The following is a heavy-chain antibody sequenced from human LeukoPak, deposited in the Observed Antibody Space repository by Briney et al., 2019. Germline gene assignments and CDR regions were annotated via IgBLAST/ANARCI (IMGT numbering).Heavy chain of an antibody. CDR2: IYYSGST. V-gene: IGHV4-59*01. CDR3: ARAPQYSSSSGVYYYYYMDV. J-gene: IGHJ6*03. CDR1: GGSISSYY. D-gene: IGHD6-6*01. Sequence: SETLSLTCTVSGGSISSYYWSWIRQPPGKGLEWIGYIYYSGSTNYNPSLKSRLTISVDTSKNQFSLKVNSVTAADTAVYYCARAPQYSSSSGVYYYYYMDVWGKGTTVTVSS.